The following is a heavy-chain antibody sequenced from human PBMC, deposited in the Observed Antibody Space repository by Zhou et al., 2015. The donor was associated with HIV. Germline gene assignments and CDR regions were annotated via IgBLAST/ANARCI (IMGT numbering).Heavy chain of an antibody. Sequence: QMQLVQSGAEVKEPGASVRLSCKSSEYTFTTNYIHWVRQAPGQGLEWMGIINPSGGGTSYAQKFQGRVTMTRDTSTSTVYMDLSSLRSEDTAVYYCARDSSGYSALFDYWGQGTLVTVSS. J-gene: IGHJ4*02. CDR2: INPSGGGT. D-gene: IGHD3-22*01. V-gene: IGHV1-46*01. CDR1: EYTFTTNY. CDR3: ARDSSGYSALFDY.